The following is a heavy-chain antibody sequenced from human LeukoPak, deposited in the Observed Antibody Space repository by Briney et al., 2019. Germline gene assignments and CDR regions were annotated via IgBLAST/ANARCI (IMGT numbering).Heavy chain of an antibody. D-gene: IGHD6-13*01. CDR3: AKDQGVYSSSWYEP. Sequence: PGGSLRLSCAASGFTFSSYAMSWVRQAPGKGLEWVSAISGSGGSTYYADSVKGRFTISRDNSKNTLYLQMNSLSAEDAAVYYCAKDQGVYSSSWYEPWGQGTLVTVSS. CDR1: GFTFSSYA. CDR2: ISGSGGST. J-gene: IGHJ5*02. V-gene: IGHV3-23*01.